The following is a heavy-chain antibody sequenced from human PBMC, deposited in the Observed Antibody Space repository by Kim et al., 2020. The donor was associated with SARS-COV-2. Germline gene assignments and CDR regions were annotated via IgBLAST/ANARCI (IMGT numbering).Heavy chain of an antibody. V-gene: IGHV4-31*03. J-gene: IGHJ6*02. D-gene: IGHD4-17*01. CDR2: IYYSGST. Sequence: SETLSLTCTVSGGSISSGGYYWSWIRQHPGKGLEWIGYIYYSGSTYYNPSLKSRVTISVDTSKNQFSLTLSSVTAADTAVYYCARDHALYGDYRKDYYYYGMDVWGQGTTVTVSS. CDR3: ARDHALYGDYRKDYYYYGMDV. CDR1: GGSISSGGYY.